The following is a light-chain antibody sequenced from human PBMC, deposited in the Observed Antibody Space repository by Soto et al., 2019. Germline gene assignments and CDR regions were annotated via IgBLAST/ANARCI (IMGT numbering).Light chain of an antibody. CDR1: SSDVGSYNR. CDR3: SLYTSSSTLV. Sequence: QSALTQPPSVSGSPGQSVTISCTGTSSDVGSYNRVSWYQQPPGTAPKLMIYEVSNRLSGVPDRFSGSKSGNTASLTISGLQAEDEADYYCSLYTSSSTLVFGGGTKLTVL. CDR2: EVS. V-gene: IGLV2-18*01. J-gene: IGLJ2*01.